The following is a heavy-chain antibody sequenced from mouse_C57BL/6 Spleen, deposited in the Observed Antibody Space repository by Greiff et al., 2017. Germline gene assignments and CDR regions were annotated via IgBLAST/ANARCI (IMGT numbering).Heavy chain of an antibody. V-gene: IGHV1-54*01. CDR1: GYAFTNYL. Sequence: VKLMESGAELVRPGTSVKVSCKASGYAFTNYLIEWVKQRPGQGLEWIGVINPGSGGTNYNEKFKGKATLTADKSSSTAYMQLSSLTSEASAVYFCARSETVVATDWYFDVWGTGTTVTVSS. CDR2: INPGSGGT. D-gene: IGHD1-1*01. J-gene: IGHJ1*03. CDR3: ARSETVVATDWYFDV.